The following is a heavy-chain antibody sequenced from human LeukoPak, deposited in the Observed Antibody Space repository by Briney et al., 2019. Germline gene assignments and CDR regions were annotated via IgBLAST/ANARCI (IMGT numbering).Heavy chain of an antibody. CDR2: INTNTGSP. V-gene: IGHV7-4-1*02. J-gene: IGHJ4*02. CDR1: GYIFTSYA. Sequence: ASVTVSCKASGYIFTSYAMHWVRQAPGQGPEWMGWINTNTGSPTYARGFTGRFVFSLDTSVSTAYLQISSLKAEDSAVYYCAPFDYGDYWGQGTLVTVSS. D-gene: IGHD3-3*01. CDR3: APFDYGDY.